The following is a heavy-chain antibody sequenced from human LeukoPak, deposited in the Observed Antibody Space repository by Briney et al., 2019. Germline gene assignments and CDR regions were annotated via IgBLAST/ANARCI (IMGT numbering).Heavy chain of an antibody. CDR1: GFTVSSNY. J-gene: IGHJ4*02. D-gene: IGHD3-22*01. CDR2: IYSSGST. CDR3: ARDEDYYDSSGYYYDY. V-gene: IGHV3-66*01. Sequence: GGSLRLSCAASGFTVSSNYMSWVRQAPGKGLEWVSVIYSSGSTYYADSVKGRFTISRDNSKNTLYLQMNSLRAEDTAVYYCARDEDYYDSSGYYYDYWGQGTLVTVSS.